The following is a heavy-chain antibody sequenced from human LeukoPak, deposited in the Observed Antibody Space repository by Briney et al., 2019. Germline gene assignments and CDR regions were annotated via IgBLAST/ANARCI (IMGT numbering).Heavy chain of an antibody. Sequence: GGSLRLSCAASGFTFEDYGMHWVRQVPGKGLEWVSSISWHSNNIAYADSVKGRFNISRDNAKNSLSLQMNSLRPEDTALYYCAKGRGLRFYDWILKKDAFDIWGQGTRVTVSP. D-gene: IGHD3-3*01. J-gene: IGHJ3*02. CDR1: GFTFEDYG. V-gene: IGHV3-9*01. CDR2: ISWHSNNI. CDR3: AKGRGLRFYDWILKKDAFDI.